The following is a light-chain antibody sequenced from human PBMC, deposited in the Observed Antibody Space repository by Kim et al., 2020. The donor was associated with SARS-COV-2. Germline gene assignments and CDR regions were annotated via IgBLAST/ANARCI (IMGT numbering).Light chain of an antibody. J-gene: IGKJ4*01. CDR1: QSVLYRSSNKNY. V-gene: IGKV4-1*01. CDR3: QQYYSTPVT. CDR2: WAS. Sequence: DIVMTQSPDSLAVSLGERATINCKSSQSVLYRSSNKNYLAWYQQKPVQPPKLLIYWASTRESGVPDRFSGSGSGTDFTLTISSLQAEDVAVYYCQQYYSTPVTFGGGTKVDI.